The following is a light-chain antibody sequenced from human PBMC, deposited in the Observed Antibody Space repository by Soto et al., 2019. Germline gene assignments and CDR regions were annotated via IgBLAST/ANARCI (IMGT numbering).Light chain of an antibody. CDR1: QSVRSSF. J-gene: IGKJ1*01. V-gene: IGKV3-15*01. Sequence: EIVITQSPATLSVSPGERATLSCRASQSVRSSFLAWYQQKPGQAPSLLIYGASTRATGIPARFSGSGSGTEFTLTINSLQSEDFAVYYCQQYNDWPQTLGQGTKVDIK. CDR2: GAS. CDR3: QQYNDWPQT.